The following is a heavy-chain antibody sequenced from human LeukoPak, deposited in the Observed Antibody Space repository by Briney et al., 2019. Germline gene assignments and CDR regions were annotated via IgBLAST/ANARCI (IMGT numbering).Heavy chain of an antibody. V-gene: IGHV3-21*01. CDR3: ARDYKYVFDY. CDR2: ISRSSRSK. D-gene: IGHD5-24*01. J-gene: IGHJ4*02. Sequence: GGSLRLSCAASGFTFSSYSMNWVRQAPGKGLEWVSSISRSSRSKYYADSVKGRFTISRDNAKNSLYLQMNSLRVEDTAVYYCARDYKYVFDYWGQGTLVTVSS. CDR1: GFTFSSYS.